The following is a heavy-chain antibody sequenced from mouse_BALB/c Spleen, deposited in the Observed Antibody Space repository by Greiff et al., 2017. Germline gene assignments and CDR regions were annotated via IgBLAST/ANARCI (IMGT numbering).Heavy chain of an antibody. V-gene: IGHV7-3*02. D-gene: IGHD2-4*01. J-gene: IGHJ4*01. CDR3: ARRERDYDGLEDY. CDR1: GFTFTDYY. CDR2: IRNKANGYTT. Sequence: EVKVVESGGGLVQPGGSLRLSCATSGFTFTDYYMSWVRQPPGKALEWLGFIRNKANGYTTEYSASVKGRFTISRDNSQSILYLQMNTLRAEDSATYYCARRERDYDGLEDYWGQGTSVTVSS.